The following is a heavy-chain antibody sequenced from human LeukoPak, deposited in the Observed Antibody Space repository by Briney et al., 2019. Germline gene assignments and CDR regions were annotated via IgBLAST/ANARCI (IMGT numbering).Heavy chain of an antibody. CDR2: ISSSSSTI. CDR1: GFTFSNAW. CDR3: AREGDRSYYYGSGSYYNGMDY. Sequence: GGSLRLSCAASGFTFSNAWMNWVRQAPGKGLEWVSYISSSSSTIYYADSVKGRFTISRDNAKNSLYLQMNSRRAEDTAVYYCAREGDRSYYYGSGSYYNGMDYWGQGTLVTVSS. V-gene: IGHV3-48*04. J-gene: IGHJ4*02. D-gene: IGHD3-10*01.